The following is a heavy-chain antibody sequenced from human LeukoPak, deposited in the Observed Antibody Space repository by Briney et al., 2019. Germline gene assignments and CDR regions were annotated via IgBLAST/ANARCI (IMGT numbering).Heavy chain of an antibody. CDR3: ARGVASTGIGWFDP. D-gene: IGHD6-13*01. CDR1: GGFISSYS. V-gene: IGHV4-4*07. Sequence: SETLSLTCTVYGGFISSYSWSWIRQDAGKGLEWIGRIYTSGSTNYNPSLKSRVTMSVDTSKNQFSLNLSSVTAADTAVYYCARGVASTGIGWFDPWGQGTLVTVSS. J-gene: IGHJ5*02. CDR2: IYTSGST.